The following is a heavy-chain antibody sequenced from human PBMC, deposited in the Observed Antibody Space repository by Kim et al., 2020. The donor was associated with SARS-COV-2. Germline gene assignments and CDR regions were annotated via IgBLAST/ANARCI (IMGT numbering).Heavy chain of an antibody. Sequence: ADSGKGRFTISRDNAKNSMYLQRNSLRAEDTAVYYCAREAAGHDSYGMDVWGQGTTVTVSS. V-gene: IGHV3-48*01. CDR3: AREAAGHDSYGMDV. J-gene: IGHJ6*02.